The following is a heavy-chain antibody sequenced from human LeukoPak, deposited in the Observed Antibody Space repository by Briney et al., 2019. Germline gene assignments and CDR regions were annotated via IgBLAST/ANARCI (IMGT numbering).Heavy chain of an antibody. J-gene: IGHJ4*02. D-gene: IGHD3-22*01. V-gene: IGHV1-8*01. CDR3: ARDYYYDSSGYYNFDY. CDR1: GYTFTSYD. Sequence: ASVKVSCKASGYTFTSYDINWVRQATGQGLEWMGWMNPNSGNTGYAQKFQGRVTMTRSTSISTAYMELSSLRSEDTAVYYCARDYYYDSSGYYNFDYWGQGTLVTVSS. CDR2: MNPNSGNT.